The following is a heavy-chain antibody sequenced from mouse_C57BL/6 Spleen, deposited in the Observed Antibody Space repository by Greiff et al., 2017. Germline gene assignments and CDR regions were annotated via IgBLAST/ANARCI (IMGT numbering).Heavy chain of an antibody. V-gene: IGHV1-47*01. CDR3: ARRTGTRYFDF. CDR2: FQPYNDDT. J-gene: IGHJ1*03. D-gene: IGHD4-1*01. Sequence: QVQLQQSGAELVKPGASVKMSCKASGYTFTTYPVEWMKQNHGKRLEWIGNFQPYNDDTKNNEKFTGKATLTVEKSSSTVYLELSRLTSDDSAVYYCARRTGTRYFDFWGKGTTVTVSS. CDR1: GYTFTTYP.